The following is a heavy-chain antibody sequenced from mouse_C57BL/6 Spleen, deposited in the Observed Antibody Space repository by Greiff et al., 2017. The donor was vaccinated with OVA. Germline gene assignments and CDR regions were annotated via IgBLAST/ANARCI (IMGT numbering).Heavy chain of an antibody. CDR2: ISSGGSYT. CDR1: GFTFSSYG. D-gene: IGHD1-2*01. Sequence: EVKLVESGGDLVKPGGSLKLSCAASGFTFSSYGMSWVRQTPDKRLEWVATISSGGSYTYYPDSVKGRFTISRDNAKNTLYLQMSSLKYEDTAMYYCARQGITTAFDYWGQGTTLTVSS. CDR3: ARQGITTAFDY. J-gene: IGHJ2*01. V-gene: IGHV5-6*01.